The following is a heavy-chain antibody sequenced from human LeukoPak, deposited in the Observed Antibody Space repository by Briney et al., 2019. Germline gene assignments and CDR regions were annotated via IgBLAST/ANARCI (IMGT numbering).Heavy chain of an antibody. V-gene: IGHV5-51*01. CDR2: IYPGDSDT. CDR3: ARRGWSYYSRYFDL. Sequence: GESLKISCKGSGYSLTSYWIGWVRQLPGKGLEWMGIIYPGDSDTRYSPSFQGQVTISADKSISTAYLQWSSLKASDAAMYYCARRGWSYYSRYFDLWGRGTLVTVSS. CDR1: GYSLTSYW. J-gene: IGHJ2*01. D-gene: IGHD1-26*01.